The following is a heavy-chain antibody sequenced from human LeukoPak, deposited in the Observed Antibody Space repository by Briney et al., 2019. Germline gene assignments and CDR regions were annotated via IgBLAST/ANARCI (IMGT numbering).Heavy chain of an antibody. Sequence: GGSLRLSCAASGFTFSSYAMSWVRQAPGKGLEWVSAISGSGGSTYYADSVKGRFTISRDNSKNTLYLQMNSLRAEDTAVYYCAAVRSSRSKKFDYWGQGTLVTVSS. CDR1: GFTFSSYA. CDR3: AAVRSSRSKKFDY. D-gene: IGHD6-13*01. CDR2: ISGSGGST. V-gene: IGHV3-23*01. J-gene: IGHJ4*02.